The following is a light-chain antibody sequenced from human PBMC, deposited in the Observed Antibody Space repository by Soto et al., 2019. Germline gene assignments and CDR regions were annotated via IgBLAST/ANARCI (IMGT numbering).Light chain of an antibody. J-gene: IGKJ1*01. CDR2: AAS. CDR3: LQHNSYPQT. V-gene: IGKV1-17*01. Sequence: DIQMTQSPSSLSASVGDRVTITCRVSQGIRDALGWYQQKPGKAPKRLIYAASSLQSGVPSRFSVSGSGTEFTLTISSLQPEDFATYYCLQHNSYPQTFGQGTKVEIK. CDR1: QGIRDA.